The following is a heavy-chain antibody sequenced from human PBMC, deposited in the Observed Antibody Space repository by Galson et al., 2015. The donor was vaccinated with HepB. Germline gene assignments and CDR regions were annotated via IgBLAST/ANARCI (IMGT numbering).Heavy chain of an antibody. CDR1: GGSFSGYY. J-gene: IGHJ6*02. Sequence: SETLSLTCAVYGGSFSGYYWSWIRQPPGKGLEWIGYIYYTGSTNYNPSLKSRVTMSVDTSKNQFSLNLRSVTAADTAVYYCARRHYYYGMDVWGQGTTVTVSS. CDR2: IYYTGST. V-gene: IGHV4-59*08. CDR3: ARRHYYYGMDV.